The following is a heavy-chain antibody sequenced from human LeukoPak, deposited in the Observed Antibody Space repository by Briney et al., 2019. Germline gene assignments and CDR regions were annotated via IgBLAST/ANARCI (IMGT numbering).Heavy chain of an antibody. V-gene: IGHV3-7*01. CDR1: GFTFTTYL. Sequence: GSLRLSCAASGFTFTTYLMSWGRQAPGKGLEWVANIKQDGSEKYYVDSVKGRFTISRDNAKNSLYLQMNSLRAEDTAVYYCARVNYYDSSGYLFDYWGQGTLVTVSS. D-gene: IGHD3-22*01. J-gene: IGHJ4*02. CDR2: IKQDGSEK. CDR3: ARVNYYDSSGYLFDY.